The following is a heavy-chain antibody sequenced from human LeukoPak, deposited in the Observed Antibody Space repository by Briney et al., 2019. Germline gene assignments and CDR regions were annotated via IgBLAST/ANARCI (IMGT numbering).Heavy chain of an antibody. D-gene: IGHD6-13*01. CDR2: ISSSSSYI. CDR1: GFXLSSYS. V-gene: IGHV3-21*01. J-gene: IGHJ4*02. Sequence: GGSLRLSCEGSGFXLSSYSINWVRQAPGKGLEWVSSISSSSSYIYYADSVKGRFSISRDNAKNSVYLQMDSLRAEDTAEYYCAREYSSNWYPFDYWGQGILVTVSS. CDR3: AREYSSNWYPFDY.